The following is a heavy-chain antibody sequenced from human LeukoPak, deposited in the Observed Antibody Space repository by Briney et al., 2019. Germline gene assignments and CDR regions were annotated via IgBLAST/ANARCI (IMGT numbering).Heavy chain of an antibody. V-gene: IGHV3-21*01. CDR1: GFTFSSYS. CDR2: ISSSSSYI. J-gene: IGHJ4*02. D-gene: IGHD6-19*01. Sequence: PGGSLRLSCAASGFTFSSYSMNWVRQAPGKGLEWVSSISSSSSYIYYADSVKGRFTISRDNAKNSLYLQVNSLRAEDTAVYYCARDQKSGWYDPEGCFDYWGQGTLVTVSS. CDR3: ARDQKSGWYDPEGCFDY.